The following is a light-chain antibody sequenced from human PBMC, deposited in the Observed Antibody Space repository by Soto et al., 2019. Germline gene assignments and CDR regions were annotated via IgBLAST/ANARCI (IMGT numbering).Light chain of an antibody. Sequence: QSALTQPRSVSGSPGQSVTISCTGTSSDVGAHNYVSWYQQHPGKAPKLLISYVTKRPSGVPARFSGSKSGNTASLTISGLHAEDEADYYCCTWGGSSVFGTGTKVTVL. J-gene: IGLJ1*01. CDR2: YVT. CDR3: CTWGGSSV. CDR1: SSDVGAHNY. V-gene: IGLV2-11*01.